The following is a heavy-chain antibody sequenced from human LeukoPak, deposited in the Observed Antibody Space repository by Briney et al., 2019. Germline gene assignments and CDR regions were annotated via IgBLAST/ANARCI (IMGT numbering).Heavy chain of an antibody. V-gene: IGHV1-18*01. CDR2: VSAHNGNA. Sequence: ASVKVSCKTSGYTFTSYGINWVRQAPGQGLECMGRVSAHNGNANYAQKFQGRVTMTTDTLATTAYMELRSLRSDDTAVYYCARDLRVITLFGPPSYYMDVWGKGPTVTVSS. CDR1: GYTFTSYG. D-gene: IGHD3-3*01. CDR3: ARDLRVITLFGPPSYYMDV. J-gene: IGHJ6*03.